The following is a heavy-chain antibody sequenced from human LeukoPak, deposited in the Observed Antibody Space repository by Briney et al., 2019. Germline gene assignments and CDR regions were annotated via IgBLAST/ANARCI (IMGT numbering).Heavy chain of an antibody. CDR3: ARHRKDYDSSGSLIYYYGMDV. Sequence: SQTLSLTCTVSGGSIGSDDYYWNWIRQPPGKGLEWIGYIYYSGTTYYNPSLKSRVAMSVDTSKNQFSLKLSSVTAADTAVYYCARHRKDYDSSGSLIYYYGMDVWGQGTTVTVPS. CDR1: GGSIGSDDYY. J-gene: IGHJ6*02. D-gene: IGHD3-22*01. CDR2: IYYSGTT. V-gene: IGHV4-30-4*01.